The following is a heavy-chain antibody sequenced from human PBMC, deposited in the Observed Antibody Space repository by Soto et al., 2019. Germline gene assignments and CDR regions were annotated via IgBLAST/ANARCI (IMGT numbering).Heavy chain of an antibody. CDR3: AKDSDYGSGSYYYFDY. Sequence: GGSLRLSCAASGFTFSSYAMSWVRQAPGKGLEWVSAISGSGGSTYYADSVKGRFTISRDNSKNTLYLQMNSLRAEDTAVYYCAKDSDYGSGSYYYFDYWGQGTLVTVSS. D-gene: IGHD3-10*01. V-gene: IGHV3-23*01. CDR2: ISGSGGST. J-gene: IGHJ4*02. CDR1: GFTFSSYA.